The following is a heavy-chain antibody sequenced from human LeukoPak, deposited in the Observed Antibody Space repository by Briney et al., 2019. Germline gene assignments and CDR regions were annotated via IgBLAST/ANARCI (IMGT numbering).Heavy chain of an antibody. J-gene: IGHJ4*02. CDR2: ISWDDSSS. CDR3: AKDARGTYRLGYFDY. D-gene: IGHD3-16*01. CDR1: GITFEDYA. V-gene: IGHV3-43D*03. Sequence: PGGSLRLSCAVSGITFEDYAFHWVRQVPGRGLEWVSLISWDDSSSYVADSVKGRFTTSRDNSKNSLYLQMNNLRPEDTGFYFCAKDARGTYRLGYFDYWGQGTLVTVSS.